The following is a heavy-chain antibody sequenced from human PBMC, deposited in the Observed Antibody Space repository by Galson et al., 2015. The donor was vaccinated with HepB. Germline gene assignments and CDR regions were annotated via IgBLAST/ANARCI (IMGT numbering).Heavy chain of an antibody. CDR1: GGTFSSYT. CDR2: IIPILGIA. Sequence: SVKVSCKASGGTFSSYTISWVRQAPGQGLEWMGRIIPILGIANYAQKFQGRVTITADKSTSTAYMELSSLRSEDTAVYYCARGDGYTPGIAFDIWGQGTMATVSS. CDR3: ARGDGYTPGIAFDI. V-gene: IGHV1-69*02. J-gene: IGHJ3*02. D-gene: IGHD5-24*01.